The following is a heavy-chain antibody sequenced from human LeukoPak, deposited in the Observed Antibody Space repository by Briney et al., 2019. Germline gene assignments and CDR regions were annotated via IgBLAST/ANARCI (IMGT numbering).Heavy chain of an antibody. V-gene: IGHV3-21*01. J-gene: IGHJ6*02. CDR2: ISSSSSYI. Sequence: GGSLRLSCAASGFTFSSYSMNWVRQAPGKGLEWVSSISSSSSYIYYADSVKGRFTISRDNSKNTLHLQMNSLRAEDTAVYYCARDLGDCSSTSCYSYYYYYGMDVWGQGTTVTVSS. CDR1: GFTFSSYS. D-gene: IGHD2-2*01. CDR3: ARDLGDCSSTSCYSYYYYYGMDV.